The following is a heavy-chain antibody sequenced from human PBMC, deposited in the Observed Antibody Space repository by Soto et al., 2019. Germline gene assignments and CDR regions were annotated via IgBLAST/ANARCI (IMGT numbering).Heavy chain of an antibody. CDR3: ARDGDDYGDFDY. CDR1: GGTFSSYT. V-gene: IGHV1-69*04. D-gene: IGHD4-17*01. J-gene: IGHJ4*02. CDR2: IIPILGIA. Sequence: ASVKVSCKASGGTFSSYTISWVRQAPGQGLEWMGRIIPILGIANYAQKFQGRVTITADKSTSTAYMELSSLRSEDTAVYYCARDGDDYGDFDYWGQGTLVTVSS.